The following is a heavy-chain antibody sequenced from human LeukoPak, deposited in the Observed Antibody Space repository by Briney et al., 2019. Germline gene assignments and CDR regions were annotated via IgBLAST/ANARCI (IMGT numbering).Heavy chain of an antibody. CDR3: ARVPLGTTVISFDY. Sequence: GGSLRLSCAASGFTFSDYYMSWIRQAPGKGLEWVANIKQDGSEKYYVDSVKGRFTISRDNAKNSLYLQMNSLRAEDTAVYYCARVPLGTTVISFDYWGQGTLVTVSS. CDR2: IKQDGSEK. D-gene: IGHD4-17*01. V-gene: IGHV3-7*01. CDR1: GFTFSDYY. J-gene: IGHJ4*02.